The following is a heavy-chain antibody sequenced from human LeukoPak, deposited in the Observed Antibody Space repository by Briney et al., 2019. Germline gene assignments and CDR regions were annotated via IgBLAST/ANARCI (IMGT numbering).Heavy chain of an antibody. CDR1: GFTFSSYW. CDR3: ARDPGYGSGSHPFDY. CDR2: INSDGSST. Sequence: GGSLRLSCAASGFTFSSYWMHWVRQAPGKGLVWVSRINSDGSSTSYADSVKGRFTSSRDNAKNTLYLQMNSLRAEDTAVYYCARDPGYGSGSHPFDYWGQGTLVTVSS. D-gene: IGHD3-10*01. V-gene: IGHV3-74*01. J-gene: IGHJ4*02.